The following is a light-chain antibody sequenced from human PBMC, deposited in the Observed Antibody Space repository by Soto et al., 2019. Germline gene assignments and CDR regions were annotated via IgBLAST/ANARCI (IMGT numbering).Light chain of an antibody. V-gene: IGKV3-11*01. Sequence: EIVLTQSPATLSLSPGEIATLSFSASQSVGSSLAWYQQRPGQAPRLLIYDAFIRATGIPARFSGSGSGTDFTLTISSLEPEDSAVYYCQHRSKWPLTFGGGTKVDIK. CDR1: QSVGSS. J-gene: IGKJ4*01. CDR3: QHRSKWPLT. CDR2: DAF.